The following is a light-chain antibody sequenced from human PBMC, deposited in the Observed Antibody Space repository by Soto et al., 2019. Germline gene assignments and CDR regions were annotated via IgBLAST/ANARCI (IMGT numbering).Light chain of an antibody. Sequence: DIQMTPSPSSVSASVGDRVTIACRASQGISGWLAWYQQKPGKAPKLLIYGASSLQSGVPSRFSGSGSGTDFTLTITSLQPEDFATYYCQQANSFPYTFGQGTKLEIK. CDR3: QQANSFPYT. CDR2: GAS. J-gene: IGKJ2*01. CDR1: QGISGW. V-gene: IGKV1-12*01.